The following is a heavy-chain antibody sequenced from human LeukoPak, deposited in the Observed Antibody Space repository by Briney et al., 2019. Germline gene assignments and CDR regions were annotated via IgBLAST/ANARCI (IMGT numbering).Heavy chain of an antibody. V-gene: IGHV4-59*01. CDR3: ARAQWLVSYFDY. CDR1: GGSISSYY. Sequence: SETLSLTCTVSGGSISSYYWSWIRQPPGKGLEWIGYIYYSGSTNYNPSLKSRVTISVDTSKNQFSPKLSSVTAADTAVYYCARAQWLVSYFDYWGQGTLVTVSS. J-gene: IGHJ4*02. CDR2: IYYSGST. D-gene: IGHD6-19*01.